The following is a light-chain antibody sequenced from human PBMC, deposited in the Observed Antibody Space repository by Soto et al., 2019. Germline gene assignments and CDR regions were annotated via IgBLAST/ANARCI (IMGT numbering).Light chain of an antibody. CDR3: LQDYNYPRT. V-gene: IGKV1-6*01. Sequence: IQLTPSPSFPSESVREKDNNTFRASQGIRNDLGWYQQKPGKAPKLLIYAASSLQSGVPSRFSGSGSGTDFTLTISSLQPEDFATYYCLQDYNYPRTFGQGTKVDIK. CDR1: QGIRND. CDR2: AAS. J-gene: IGKJ1*01.